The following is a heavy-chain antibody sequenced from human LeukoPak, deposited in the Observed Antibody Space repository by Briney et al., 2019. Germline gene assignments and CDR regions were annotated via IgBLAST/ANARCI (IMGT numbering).Heavy chain of an antibody. D-gene: IGHD3-9*01. Sequence: SETLSLTCTVSGGSISSYYWSWIRQPPGEGLEWIGYIYYSGSTNYNPSLKSRVTISVDTSKNQFSLKLSSVTAADTAVYYCARDSPLTGSSHWGQGTLVTVSS. J-gene: IGHJ4*02. V-gene: IGHV4-59*01. CDR1: GGSISSYY. CDR2: IYYSGST. CDR3: ARDSPLTGSSH.